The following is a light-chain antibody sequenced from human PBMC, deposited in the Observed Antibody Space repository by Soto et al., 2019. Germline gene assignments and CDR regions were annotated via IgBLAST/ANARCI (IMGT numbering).Light chain of an antibody. CDR3: QQRSNWPRTST. Sequence: EIVLTQSPATLSLSPGERATLSCRASQSVSSYLAWYQQKPGQAPRLLIYDASNRATGIPARFSGSGSGTDFTLTISSLEPEDVAVYYCQQRSNWPRTSTFGQGTKVEIK. V-gene: IGKV3-11*01. J-gene: IGKJ1*01. CDR2: DAS. CDR1: QSVSSY.